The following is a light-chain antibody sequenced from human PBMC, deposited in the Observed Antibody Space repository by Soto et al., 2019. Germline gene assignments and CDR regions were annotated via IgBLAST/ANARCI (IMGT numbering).Light chain of an antibody. Sequence: EILLTQYPATLSLSPGERATLSCRASQSVSSYLAWYQKKPGQAPRLLIYDASNRATGIPARLSGSGYGTDFTLTISSIENEDFAVYYCQQRSNWLWTFGQGTKVDIK. CDR1: QSVSSY. V-gene: IGKV3-11*01. J-gene: IGKJ1*01. CDR3: QQRSNWLWT. CDR2: DAS.